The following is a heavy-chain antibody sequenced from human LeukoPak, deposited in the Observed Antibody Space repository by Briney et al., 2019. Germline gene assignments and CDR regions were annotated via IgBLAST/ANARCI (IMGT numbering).Heavy chain of an antibody. V-gene: IGHV3-53*01. J-gene: IGHJ4*02. Sequence: GGSLRLSCAASGFTVSSNYMSWVRQAPGKGLEWVSVIYSGGSTYYADSVKGRFTISRDNSKNTLYLQMNSLRAEDTAVYYCAKVEDFMAVAGSFDYWGQGTLVTVSS. CDR1: GFTVSSNY. CDR3: AKVEDFMAVAGSFDY. CDR2: IYSGGST. D-gene: IGHD6-19*01.